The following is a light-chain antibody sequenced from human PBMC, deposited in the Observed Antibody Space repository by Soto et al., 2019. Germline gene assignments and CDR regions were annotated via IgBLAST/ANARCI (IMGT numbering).Light chain of an antibody. Sequence: IQLPPSPSTLSASVGDRFTITCRASQTISTWLAWYQQKPGKAPKLLIYDASSLESGVPSRFSGSGSGTEFTLTISSLQPDDFATYYCQQYNSYSWTFGQGTKVDIK. J-gene: IGKJ1*01. CDR3: QQYNSYSWT. CDR2: DAS. CDR1: QTISTW. V-gene: IGKV1-5*01.